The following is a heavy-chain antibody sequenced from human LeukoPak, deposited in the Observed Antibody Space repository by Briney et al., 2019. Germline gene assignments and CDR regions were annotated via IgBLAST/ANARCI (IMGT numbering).Heavy chain of an antibody. J-gene: IGHJ4*02. CDR2: IIPILGIA. V-gene: IGHV1-69*02. D-gene: IGHD2-21*02. CDR3: ARKGGDWIDN. Sequence: ASVKVSCKACGGTFSSYTISWVRQAPGQGLELMGRIIPILGIANYAQKFQGRVTITADKSTSTAYMELSSLRSEDTAVYYCARKGGDWIDNWGQGTLVTVSS. CDR1: GGTFSSYT.